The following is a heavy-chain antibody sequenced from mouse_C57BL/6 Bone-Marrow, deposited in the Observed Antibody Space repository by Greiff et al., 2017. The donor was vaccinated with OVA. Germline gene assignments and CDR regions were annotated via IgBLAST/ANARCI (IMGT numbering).Heavy chain of an antibody. CDR1: GYTFTSYW. V-gene: IGHV1-52*01. D-gene: IGHD2-2*01. CDR3: ARWGVTTVFDY. CDR2: IDPSDSET. Sequence: VQLQQSGAELVRPGSSVKLSCKASGYTFTSYWMHWVKQRPIQGLEWIGNIDPSDSETHYNQKFKDKATLTVDKSSSTAYMQLSSLTSEDSAVYYCARWGVTTVFDYWGQGTTLTVSS. J-gene: IGHJ2*01.